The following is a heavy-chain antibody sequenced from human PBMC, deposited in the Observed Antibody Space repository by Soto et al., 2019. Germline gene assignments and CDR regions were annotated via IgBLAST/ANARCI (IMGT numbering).Heavy chain of an antibody. CDR1: GFTFRSYA. CDR2: ISHDGSNK. CDR3: ARDRIANYYDSSGYSDAFDI. V-gene: IGHV3-30-3*01. J-gene: IGHJ3*02. Sequence: PGGSLRLSCAASGFTFRSYAMHWVRQAPGKGVEFVAVISHDGSNKFYRDYVKGRFTISRDNSKNTLYLQMNSLRAEDTAVYYCARDRIANYYDSSGYSDAFDIWGQGTMVTV. D-gene: IGHD3-22*01.